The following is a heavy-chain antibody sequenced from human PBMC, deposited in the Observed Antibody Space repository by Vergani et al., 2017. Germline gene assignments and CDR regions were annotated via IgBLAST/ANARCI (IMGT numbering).Heavy chain of an antibody. D-gene: IGHD2-21*01. CDR1: GGSISSYY. Sequence: QVQLQESGPGLVKPSETLSLTCTVSGGSISSYYWSWIRQPAGKGLEWIGRNYTSGSTNYNPSLKSRVTMSVDTSKNQFSLKLSSVTAADTAVYYCASSACGGDCYTANDSFDIWGQGTMVTVSS. V-gene: IGHV4-4*07. J-gene: IGHJ3*02. CDR2: NYTSGST. CDR3: ASSACGGDCYTANDSFDI.